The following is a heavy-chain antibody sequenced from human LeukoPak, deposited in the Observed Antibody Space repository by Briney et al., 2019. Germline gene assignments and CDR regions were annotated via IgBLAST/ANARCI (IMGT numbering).Heavy chain of an antibody. CDR1: GFTFSSYW. CDR3: AKGPRNTLITMVRGVIREFDY. D-gene: IGHD3-10*01. CDR2: ISGSGGST. J-gene: IGHJ4*02. V-gene: IGHV3-23*01. Sequence: GGSLRLSCAASGFTFSSYWMSWVRQAPGKGLEWVSAISGSGGSTYYADSVKGRFTISRDNSKNTLYLQMNSLRAEDTAVYYCAKGPRNTLITMVRGVIREFDYWGQGTLVTVSS.